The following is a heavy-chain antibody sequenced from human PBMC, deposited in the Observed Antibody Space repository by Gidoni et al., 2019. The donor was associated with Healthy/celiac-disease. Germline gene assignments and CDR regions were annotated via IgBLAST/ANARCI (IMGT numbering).Heavy chain of an antibody. CDR1: GGSFSGYY. Sequence: QVQLQQWGAGLLKPSETLSLTCAVYGGSFSGYYWSWIRQPPGKGLEWIGEINLSGSTNYNPSLKSRVTISVDTSKNQCSLKLSSVTAADTAVYYCARVMRGIGVFDYWGQGTLVTVSS. CDR2: INLSGST. D-gene: IGHD2-21*01. J-gene: IGHJ4*02. CDR3: ARVMRGIGVFDY. V-gene: IGHV4-34*01.